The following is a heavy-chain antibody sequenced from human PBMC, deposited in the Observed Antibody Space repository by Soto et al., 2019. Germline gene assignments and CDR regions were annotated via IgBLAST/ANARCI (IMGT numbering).Heavy chain of an antibody. J-gene: IGHJ4*02. CDR1: GHTFHNYA. V-gene: IGHV3-23*01. CDR3: AKVSRGIGVVPAAIN. Sequence: EVQLLESGGGLEQPGGSLRLSCVGSGHTFHNYAMTWVRQAPGKGLEWVSGLSGSGGSTYYADSVRGRFTISRDDATNPLYLQRNSLRAEATAVDYCAKVSRGIGVVPAAINWGQGTLVTVSS. D-gene: IGHD2-2*02. CDR2: LSGSGGST.